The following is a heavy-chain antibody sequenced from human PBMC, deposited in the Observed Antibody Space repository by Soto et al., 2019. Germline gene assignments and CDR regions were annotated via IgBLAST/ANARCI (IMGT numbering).Heavy chain of an antibody. CDR3: AKLGTMGVFDN. J-gene: IGHJ4*02. CDR1: GFTFSSSA. D-gene: IGHD1-1*01. CDR2: ITFRGDNT. V-gene: IGHV3-23*01. Sequence: EVQLLESGGGLVPPGGSLRLSCAASGFTFSSSAMSWVRQAPGEGLEWLAGITFRGDNTYYADSVKGRFTLSRDNSRNRLDLQMNSLKVEDTALYYCAKLGTMGVFDNWGQGTLLTVSS.